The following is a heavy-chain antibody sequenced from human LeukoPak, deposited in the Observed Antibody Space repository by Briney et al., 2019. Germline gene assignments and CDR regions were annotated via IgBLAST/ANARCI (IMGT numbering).Heavy chain of an antibody. CDR1: GFTFSSYS. CDR3: ARDSLVPYYDFWSGYYHWFDP. V-gene: IGHV3-48*02. CDR2: ISSSSSTI. Sequence: GGSLRLSCAASGFTFSSYSMNWVRQAPGKGLEWVSYISSSSSTIYYADSVKGRFTISRDNAKNSLYLQMNSLRDEDTAVYYCARDSLVPYYDFWSGYYHWFDPWGQGTLVTVSS. D-gene: IGHD3-3*01. J-gene: IGHJ5*02.